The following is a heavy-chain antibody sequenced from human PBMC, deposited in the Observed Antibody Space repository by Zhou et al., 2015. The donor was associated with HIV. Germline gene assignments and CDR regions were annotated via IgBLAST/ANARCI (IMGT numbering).Heavy chain of an antibody. V-gene: IGHV1-58*01. J-gene: IGHJ4*02. CDR3: AALIGTSSPGDY. D-gene: IGHD6-13*01. CDR2: IVVGSGNT. Sequence: QMQLVQSGPEVKKPGTSVKVSCKASGFTFTSSAVQWVRQARGQRLEWIGWIVVGSGNTNYAQKFQERVTITRDMSTSTAYMELSSLRSEDTAVYYCAALIGTSSPGDYWGQGTLVTVSS. CDR1: GFTFTSSA.